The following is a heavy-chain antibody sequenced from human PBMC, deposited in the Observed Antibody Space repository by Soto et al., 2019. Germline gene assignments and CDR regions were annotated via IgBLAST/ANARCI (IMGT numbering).Heavy chain of an antibody. V-gene: IGHV3-64*01. CDR1: GFTFSSYA. J-gene: IGHJ4*02. CDR2: ISSNGGST. Sequence: EVQLVESGGGLVQPGGSLRLSCAASGFTFSSYAMQWVRQAPGKGLEYVSGISSNGGSTYYANSVKGRFTISRDNSKNTLYLQVGSLRAEDMAVYYCARSGLPFDYWGQGTLVTVSS. D-gene: IGHD2-21*02. CDR3: ARSGLPFDY.